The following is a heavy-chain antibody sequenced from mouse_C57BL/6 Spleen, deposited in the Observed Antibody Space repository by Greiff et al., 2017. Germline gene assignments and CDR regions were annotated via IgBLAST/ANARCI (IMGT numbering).Heavy chain of an antibody. D-gene: IGHD1-1*01. J-gene: IGHJ2*01. V-gene: IGHV5-17*01. Sequence: DVHLVESGGGLVKPGGSLKLSCAASGFTFSDYGMHWVRQAPEKGLEWVAYISSGSSTIYYADTVKGRFTISRDNAKNTLFLQMTSLRSEDTAMYYCARSAGYGSSMDYWGQGTTLTVSS. CDR1: GFTFSDYG. CDR2: ISSGSSTI. CDR3: ARSAGYGSSMDY.